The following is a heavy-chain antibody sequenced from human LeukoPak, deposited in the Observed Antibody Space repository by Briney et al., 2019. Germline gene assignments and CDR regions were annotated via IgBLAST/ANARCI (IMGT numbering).Heavy chain of an antibody. D-gene: IGHD3-22*01. CDR3: AREGDSSGYYYYYYMDV. CDR1: GGSFSGYY. V-gene: IGHV4-34*01. CDR2: INHSGST. J-gene: IGHJ6*03. Sequence: SSETLSLTCAVYGGSFSGYYWSWIRQPPGKGLEWIGEINHSGSTNYNPSLKSRVTISVDTSKNQFSLKLSSVTAADTAVYYCAREGDSSGYYYYYYMDVWGKGTTATVSS.